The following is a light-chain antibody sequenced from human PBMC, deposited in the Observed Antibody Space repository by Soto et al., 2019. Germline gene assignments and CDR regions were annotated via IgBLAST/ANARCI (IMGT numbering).Light chain of an antibody. CDR2: DAS. Sequence: DIQMTQSPSSLSASVGDRVTITCRASQSISRFLNWYQQKPGKAPVLLIYDASTLQGGVPSRFSGSGSGTEFTLTISSLQPDDFATYYCQQYNSYSFGQGTKVDIK. CDR1: QSISRF. CDR3: QQYNSYS. J-gene: IGKJ1*01. V-gene: IGKV1-5*01.